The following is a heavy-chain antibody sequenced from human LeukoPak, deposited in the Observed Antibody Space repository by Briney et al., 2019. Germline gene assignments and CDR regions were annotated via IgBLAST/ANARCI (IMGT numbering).Heavy chain of an antibody. D-gene: IGHD2-21*02. CDR1: GITFSRYV. Sequence: GGSLRLSCAASGITFSRYVIDWVRQAPGKGLEWVGRIRSKTDGGTTDYAAPVKGRFTISRDDSKNTLYLQMNSLQTEDTAVYYCTTGLKVTDDDFWGQGTLVTVSS. V-gene: IGHV3-15*01. CDR3: TTGLKVTDDDF. CDR2: IRSKTDGGTT. J-gene: IGHJ4*02.